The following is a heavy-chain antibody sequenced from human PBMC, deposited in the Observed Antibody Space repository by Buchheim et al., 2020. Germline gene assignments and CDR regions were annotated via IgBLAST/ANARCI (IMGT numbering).Heavy chain of an antibody. Sequence: QEQVVQSGAEVKEPGSSVKVSCRASGGTFSSSDISWVRQAPGQGLEWMGGIIPILGTPNYAQSFQGRVTITADESAPTAYMELSSLRSDDTAVYYCMSRGGYYDRSGPAYYYYGMDVWGQGTT. V-gene: IGHV1-69*01. CDR3: MSRGGYYDRSGPAYYYYGMDV. D-gene: IGHD3-22*01. J-gene: IGHJ6*02. CDR2: IIPILGTP. CDR1: GGTFSSSD.